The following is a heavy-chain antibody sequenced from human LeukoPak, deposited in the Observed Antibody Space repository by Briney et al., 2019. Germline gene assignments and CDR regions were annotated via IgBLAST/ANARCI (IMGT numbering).Heavy chain of an antibody. D-gene: IGHD1-26*01. CDR2: INPNSGGT. J-gene: IGHJ5*02. CDR3: ARSTGSYSGSYAWFDP. CDR1: GYTFTGYY. Sequence: VASVKVSCKASGYTFTGYYMHWVRQAPGQGLEWMGWINPNSGGTNYAQKFQGRVTMTRDTSISTAYMELSRLRSDDTAVYYCARSTGSYSGSYAWFDPWGQGTLVTVSS. V-gene: IGHV1-2*02.